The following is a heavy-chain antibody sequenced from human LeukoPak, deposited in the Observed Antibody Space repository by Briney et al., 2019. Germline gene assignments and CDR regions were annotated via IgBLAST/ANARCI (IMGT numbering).Heavy chain of an antibody. CDR3: ARVISAYCGGDCYSDYYYYMDV. CDR1: GYTFTSYA. V-gene: IGHV7-4-1*02. J-gene: IGHJ6*03. CDR2: INTNTGNP. D-gene: IGHD2-21*02. Sequence: ASVKVSCKASGYTFTSYAMNWVRQAPGQGLEWMGWINTNTGNPTYAQGFTGRFVFSLDTSVSTAYLQISSLKAEDTAVYYCARVISAYCGGDCYSDYYYYMDVWGKGTTVTVSS.